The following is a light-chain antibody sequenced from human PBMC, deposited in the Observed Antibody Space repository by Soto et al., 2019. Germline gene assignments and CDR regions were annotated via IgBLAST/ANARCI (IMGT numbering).Light chain of an antibody. J-gene: IGKJ1*01. V-gene: IGKV3-15*01. Sequence: EIGMTQSPATLSVSPGERATLSCRASENIYTNLAWYQQKPGQAPRLLFYGASTRATGLPARFSGTGSGTEFTLTINSLQAEDSAVYYCQQYYNWPRTFGQGTKVDNK. CDR2: GAS. CDR3: QQYYNWPRT. CDR1: ENIYTN.